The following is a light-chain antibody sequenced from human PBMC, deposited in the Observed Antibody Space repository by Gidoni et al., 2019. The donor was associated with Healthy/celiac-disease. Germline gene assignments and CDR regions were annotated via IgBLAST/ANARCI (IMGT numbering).Light chain of an antibody. V-gene: IGKV3-20*01. CDR2: GAS. J-gene: IGKJ3*01. Sequence: EIVLTQSPGTLSLSPGERATLSCRASQSVSSSHLAWYQQKPGQAPRLLIYGASSRATGIPDRFSGSGSGTDFTLTISRLEPEDFAVYYCQQYGSSRFTFGPGTKVDIQ. CDR1: QSVSSSH. CDR3: QQYGSSRFT.